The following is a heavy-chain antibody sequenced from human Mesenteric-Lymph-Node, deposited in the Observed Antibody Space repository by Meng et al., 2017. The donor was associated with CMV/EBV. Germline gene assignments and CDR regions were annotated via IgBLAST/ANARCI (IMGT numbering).Heavy chain of an antibody. Sequence: LSLTCATSRFTFSTYGMHWVRQAPGKGLEWVAFIRYDGSNTSYADSVKGRFTISRDNSRNTLYLRMNSLRAEDTAVYYCAKEGYTSSWYWFDPWGQGTLVTVSS. CDR2: IRYDGSNT. D-gene: IGHD6-13*01. CDR1: RFTFSTYG. V-gene: IGHV3-30*02. CDR3: AKEGYTSSWYWFDP. J-gene: IGHJ5*02.